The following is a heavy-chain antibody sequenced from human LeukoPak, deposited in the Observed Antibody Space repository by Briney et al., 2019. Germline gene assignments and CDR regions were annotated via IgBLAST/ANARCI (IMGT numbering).Heavy chain of an antibody. Sequence: SVKVSCKASGGTFSSYAISWVRQAPGQGLEWMGRIIPILGIANYARKFQGRVTITADKSTSTAYMELSSLRSEDTAVYYCARDGGPPTSVEMATIWPRAFDIWGQGTMVTVSS. CDR1: GGTFSSYA. CDR3: ARDGGPPTSVEMATIWPRAFDI. J-gene: IGHJ3*02. CDR2: IIPILGIA. D-gene: IGHD5-24*01. V-gene: IGHV1-69*04.